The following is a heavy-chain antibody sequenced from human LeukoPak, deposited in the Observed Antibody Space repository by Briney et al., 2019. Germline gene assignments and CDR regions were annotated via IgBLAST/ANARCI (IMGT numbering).Heavy chain of an antibody. D-gene: IGHD5-12*01. CDR3: ARGGGYDPNYYYGMDV. Sequence: GASVKVSCKASGGTFSSYAISWVRQAPGQGLEWMGGIIPIFGTANYAQKLQGRVTMTTDTPTSTAYMELRSLRSDDTAVYYCARGGGYDPNYYYGMDVWGQGTTVTVSS. V-gene: IGHV1-69*05. J-gene: IGHJ6*02. CDR1: GGTFSSYA. CDR2: IIPIFGTA.